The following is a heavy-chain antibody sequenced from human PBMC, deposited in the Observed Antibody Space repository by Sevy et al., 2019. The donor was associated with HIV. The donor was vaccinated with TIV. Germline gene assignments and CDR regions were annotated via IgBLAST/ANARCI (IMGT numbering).Heavy chain of an antibody. Sequence: SETLSLTCSVSGGSISNSAYYWGWIRQPPGKGLECIGNIYYIGNTYYKPSLKSRVTISVDTSKNQFSLQLSSVTAADTAVYYCARWTMGITMIQGEFDSWGQGTLVTVSS. CDR2: IYYIGNT. J-gene: IGHJ5*01. D-gene: IGHD3-10*01. CDR1: GGSISNSAYY. V-gene: IGHV4-39*01. CDR3: ARWTMGITMIQGEFDS.